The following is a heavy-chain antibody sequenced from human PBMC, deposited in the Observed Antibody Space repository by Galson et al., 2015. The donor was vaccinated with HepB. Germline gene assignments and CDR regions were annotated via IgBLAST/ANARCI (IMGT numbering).Heavy chain of an antibody. D-gene: IGHD3-10*01. J-gene: IGHJ4*02. CDR2: IYWNDDK. V-gene: IGHV2-5*01. Sequence: PALVKPTQTLTLTCTFSGFSLSTSGVGVGWIRQPPGKALEWLALIYWNDDKRYSPSLKSRLTITKDTSKNQVVLTMDNMDPVDTATYYCAHSLSLEYDYNFDFWGQGTLVTVSS. CDR3: AHSLSLEYDYNFDF. CDR1: GFSLSTSGVG.